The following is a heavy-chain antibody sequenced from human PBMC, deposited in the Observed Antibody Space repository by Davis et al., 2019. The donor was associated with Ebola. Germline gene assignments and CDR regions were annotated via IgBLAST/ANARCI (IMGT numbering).Heavy chain of an antibody. J-gene: IGHJ4*02. D-gene: IGHD5-24*01. Sequence: GESLKISCSASGFTFSSYAMHWVRQAPGKGLEYVSAVKSDGVSTYYADSVKGRFTISRDNSKNTLSLQMTSLRIEDTAVYYCVKDRDGYNQIPDFWGQGTLVTVSS. CDR2: VKSDGVST. CDR3: VKDRDGYNQIPDF. CDR1: GFTFSSYA. V-gene: IGHV3-64D*06.